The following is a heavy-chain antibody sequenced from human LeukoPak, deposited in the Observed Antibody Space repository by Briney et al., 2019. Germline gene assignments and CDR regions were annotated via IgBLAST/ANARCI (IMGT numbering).Heavy chain of an antibody. V-gene: IGHV1-69*01. J-gene: IGHJ4*02. D-gene: IGHD6-19*01. CDR1: GGTFSSYA. CDR3: ARDVYSSGWRYYFDY. CDR2: IIPIFGTA. Sequence: GSSVKVSRKASGGTFSSYAISWVRQAPGQGLEWMGGIIPIFGTANYAQKFQGRVTITADESTSTAYMELSSLRSEDTAVYYCARDVYSSGWRYYFDYWGQGTLVTVSS.